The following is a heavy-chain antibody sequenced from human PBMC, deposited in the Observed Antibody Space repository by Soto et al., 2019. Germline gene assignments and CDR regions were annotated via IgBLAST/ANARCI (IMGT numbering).Heavy chain of an antibody. CDR2: INHSGST. J-gene: IGHJ4*02. Sequence: SETLSLTCAVYGGSFSGYYWSWLRQPPGKGLEWIGEINHSGSTNYNPSLKSRATISIDTSKNQFSLKLSSVTAADTAVYYCARGPHSGSYYFNYWGQGTLVTVSS. V-gene: IGHV4-34*01. D-gene: IGHD1-26*01. CDR3: ARGPHSGSYYFNY. CDR1: GGSFSGYY.